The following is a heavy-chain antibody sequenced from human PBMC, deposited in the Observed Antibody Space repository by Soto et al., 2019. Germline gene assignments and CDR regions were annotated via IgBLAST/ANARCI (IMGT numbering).Heavy chain of an antibody. CDR1: GFTFSSYA. D-gene: IGHD6-19*01. Sequence: PGGSLRLSCAASGFTFSSYAMSWVRQAPGKGLEWVSAISGSGGSTYYADSVKGRFTISRDNSKNTLYLQMNSLRAEDTAVYYCARDLEGTVTGRGAFGVWGRGTLVTVSS. J-gene: IGHJ3*01. CDR2: ISGSGGST. V-gene: IGHV3-23*01. CDR3: ARDLEGTVTGRGAFGV.